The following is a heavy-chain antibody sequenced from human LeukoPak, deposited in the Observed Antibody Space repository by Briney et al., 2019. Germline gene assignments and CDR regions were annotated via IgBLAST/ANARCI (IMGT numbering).Heavy chain of an antibody. CDR1: GFTFTNDF. Sequence: GGSLRLSCAASGFTFTNDFMTWVRQAPGKGPEWISYISSTSNTMYYADSVKGRFTISRDNAKNSLYLQMNSLRAEDTAVYYCATESGTYSGTCFDYWGQGTLVTVSS. D-gene: IGHD1-26*01. CDR2: ISSTSNTM. J-gene: IGHJ4*02. V-gene: IGHV3-48*01. CDR3: ATESGTYSGTCFDY.